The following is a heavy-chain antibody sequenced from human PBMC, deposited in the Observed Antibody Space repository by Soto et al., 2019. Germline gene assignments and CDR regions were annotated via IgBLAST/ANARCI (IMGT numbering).Heavy chain of an antibody. CDR3: ARGRDCSGGSCYPYYYYGMDV. J-gene: IGHJ6*02. Sequence: QVQLQESGPGLVKPSQTLSLTCTVSGGSISSGDYYWSWIRQPPGKGLEWIGYIYYSGSTYYNPSLTSRVTISVDTSKNQFSLKLSSVTAADTAVYYCARGRDCSGGSCYPYYYYGMDVWGQGTTVTVSS. CDR1: GGSISSGDYY. V-gene: IGHV4-30-4*01. CDR2: IYYSGST. D-gene: IGHD2-15*01.